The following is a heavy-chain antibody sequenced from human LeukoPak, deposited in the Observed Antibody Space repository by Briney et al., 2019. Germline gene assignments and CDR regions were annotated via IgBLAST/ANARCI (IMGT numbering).Heavy chain of an antibody. Sequence: SETLSLTCTVSRGSVITYSWSWIRQPAGEGLEWIGRFYTNGSTNYNPSLKTRVTLSIDKSKNHFSLKLSSVTAADTAVHYCARELTLTTAFDIWGQGTVVTVSS. CDR1: RGSVITYS. J-gene: IGHJ3*02. D-gene: IGHD1/OR15-1a*01. CDR2: FYTNGST. V-gene: IGHV4-4*07. CDR3: ARELTLTTAFDI.